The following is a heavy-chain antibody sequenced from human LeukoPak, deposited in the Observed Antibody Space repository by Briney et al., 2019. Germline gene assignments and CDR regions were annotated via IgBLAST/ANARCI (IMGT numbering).Heavy chain of an antibody. Sequence: PSETPSLTCAVYGGSFSGYYWSWIRQPPGKGLEWIGEINHSGSTNYNPSLKSRVTISVDKSKNQFSLKLSSVTAADTAVYYCARGARVAGGAAFDYWGQGTLVTVSS. CDR2: INHSGST. V-gene: IGHV4-34*01. CDR3: ARGARVAGGAAFDY. D-gene: IGHD3-16*01. J-gene: IGHJ4*02. CDR1: GGSFSGYY.